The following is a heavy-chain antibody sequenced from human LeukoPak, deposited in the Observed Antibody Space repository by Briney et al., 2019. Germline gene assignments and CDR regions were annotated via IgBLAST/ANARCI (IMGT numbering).Heavy chain of an antibody. V-gene: IGHV3-48*03. Sequence: GGSLRLSCAASGFTFSDYEMNWVRQAPGKGLEWVSYISSSASIIYYSDSVKGRFTISRDNAKNSLYLQMNSLRAEDTAVYYCARAPSVFGEGYMDVWGKGTTATVSS. CDR3: ARAPSVFGEGYMDV. CDR2: ISSSASII. J-gene: IGHJ6*03. D-gene: IGHD3-10*01. CDR1: GFTFSDYE.